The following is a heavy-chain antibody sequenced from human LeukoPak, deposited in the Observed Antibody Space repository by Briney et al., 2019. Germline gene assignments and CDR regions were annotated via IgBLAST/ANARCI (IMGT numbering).Heavy chain of an antibody. CDR2: ISDSGHRT. V-gene: IGHV3-23*01. J-gene: IGHJ4*02. CDR3: ANAYDTSGYHLEN. D-gene: IGHD3-22*01. Sequence: GGSLRLSCAASGFTFSSYALTWVRQAPGKGLEWVSTISDSGHRTYYSDSVKGRLTISRDNSKKTVYLQMNNLTADDTAVYYCANAYDTSGYHLENWGQGTLVTVSS. CDR1: GFTFSSYA.